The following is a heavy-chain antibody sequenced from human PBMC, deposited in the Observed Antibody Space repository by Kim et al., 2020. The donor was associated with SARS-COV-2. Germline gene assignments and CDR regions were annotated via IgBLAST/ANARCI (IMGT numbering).Heavy chain of an antibody. D-gene: IGHD6-19*01. Sequence: GGSLRLSCATSGFTFKTFVTHWVRQAPGKGLEWVADIWHDGTNEHYEDSVKGRFSISRDKSRNTVYLQMNSLRVDDTAKYYCARGSGWTPPDVYWGQGTL. CDR1: GFTFKTFV. V-gene: IGHV3-33*01. CDR3: ARGSGWTPPDVY. CDR2: IWHDGTNE. J-gene: IGHJ4*02.